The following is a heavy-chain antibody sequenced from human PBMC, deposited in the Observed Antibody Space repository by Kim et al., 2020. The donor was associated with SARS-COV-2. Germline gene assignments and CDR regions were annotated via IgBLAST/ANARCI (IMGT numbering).Heavy chain of an antibody. CDR1: GGSISSYY. D-gene: IGHD3-22*01. CDR3: ARLDDSSGYYLDY. Sequence: ETLSLTCTVSGGSISSYYWSWIRQPPGKGLEWIGYIYYSGSTNYNPSLKSRVTISVDTSKNQFSLKLSSVTAADTAVYYCARLDDSSGYYLDYWGQGTLVTVSS. J-gene: IGHJ4*02. CDR2: IYYSGST. V-gene: IGHV4-59*08.